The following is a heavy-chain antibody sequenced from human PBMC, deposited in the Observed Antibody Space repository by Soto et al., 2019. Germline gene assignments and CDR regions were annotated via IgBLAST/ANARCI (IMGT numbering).Heavy chain of an antibody. D-gene: IGHD1-26*01. CDR2: ISGSGGST. CDR3: AKKGLHTGELKAPFDY. V-gene: IGHV3-23*01. CDR1: GFTFSSYA. J-gene: IGHJ4*02. Sequence: GGSLRLSCAASGFTFSSYAMSWVRQAPGKGLEWVSVISGSGGSTHYADSVKGRSTISRDNSKNTLYLQMNSLRAEDTAVYYCAKKGLHTGELKAPFDYWGQGTLVTVSS.